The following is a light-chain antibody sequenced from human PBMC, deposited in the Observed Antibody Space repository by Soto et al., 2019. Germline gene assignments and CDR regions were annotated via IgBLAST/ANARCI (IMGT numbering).Light chain of an antibody. Sequence: DIQMTQSPSTLSAHVGDRVTITCRASQSITNWVAWYQQKPGKAPKLLIYDASNLESGVPSRFSGGGSGTDFTLTVSSLQPDDFATYCCQQYNNYSPTFGQGTKVEV. V-gene: IGKV1-5*01. CDR3: QQYNNYSPT. CDR2: DAS. CDR1: QSITNW. J-gene: IGKJ1*01.